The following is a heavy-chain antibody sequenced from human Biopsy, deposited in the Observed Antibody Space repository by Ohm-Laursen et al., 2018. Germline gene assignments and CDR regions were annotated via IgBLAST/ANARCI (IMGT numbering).Heavy chain of an antibody. Sequence: TLSLTCAVSGDSISSDYWTWIRRPAGKGLEWIGRIYGSGSTNYNSSLKSRVTISADTSKNQFSLRLSSVTAADTAVYYCALGGGSYVNFDYWGQGTLVTVSS. D-gene: IGHD1-26*01. CDR1: GDSISSDY. V-gene: IGHV4-4*07. CDR2: IYGSGST. CDR3: ALGGGSYVNFDY. J-gene: IGHJ4*02.